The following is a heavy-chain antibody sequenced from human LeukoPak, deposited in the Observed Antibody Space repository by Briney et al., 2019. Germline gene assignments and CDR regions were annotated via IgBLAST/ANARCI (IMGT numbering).Heavy chain of an antibody. V-gene: IGHV1-46*01. D-gene: IGHD2-15*01. CDR1: GYTFTSYY. Sequence: ASVKVSCKASGYTFTSYYMHWVRQAPGQGLEWMGIINPSGGSTSYAQKFQGRVTMTRDTSTSTIYMELSSLRSEDTAVYYCARVGYCSGGSCYSGSYYYYGMDVWGQGTTVTVSS. J-gene: IGHJ6*02. CDR3: ARVGYCSGGSCYSGSYYYYGMDV. CDR2: INPSGGST.